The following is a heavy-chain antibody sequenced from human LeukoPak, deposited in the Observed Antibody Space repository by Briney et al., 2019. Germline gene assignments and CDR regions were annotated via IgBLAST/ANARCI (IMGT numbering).Heavy chain of an antibody. CDR2: VDPEDGET. CDR3: ARSRYYYDSSGYYFDY. J-gene: IGHJ4*02. V-gene: IGHV1-69-2*01. Sequence: ASVKISCKVSGYTFTDYYIHWVQQAPGKGLEWMGLVDPEDGETIYAEKFQGRVTITADTSTDTAYMELSSLRSEDTAVYNCARSRYYYDSSGYYFDYWGQGPLVTVSS. D-gene: IGHD3-22*01. CDR1: GYTFTDYY.